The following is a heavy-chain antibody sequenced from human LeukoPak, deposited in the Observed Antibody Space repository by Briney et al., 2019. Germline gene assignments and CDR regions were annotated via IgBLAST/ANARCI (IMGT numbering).Heavy chain of an antibody. V-gene: IGHV3-33*01. CDR2: VLNSGSGK. J-gene: IGHJ4*02. Sequence: GGSLRLSCAAPGFSFSTYGMHWVREAPGKGLEWGAMVLNSGSGKNYSDAVKGRFTITRDTSKNTLYLQMNRLRAEDTAVYFCARDSLYDDNGYYHYFDYWGQGTLVTVSS. D-gene: IGHD3-22*01. CDR1: GFSFSTYG. CDR3: ARDSLYDDNGYYHYFDY.